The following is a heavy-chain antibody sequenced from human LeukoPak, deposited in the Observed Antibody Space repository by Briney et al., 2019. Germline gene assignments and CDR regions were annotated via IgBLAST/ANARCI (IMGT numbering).Heavy chain of an antibody. J-gene: IGHJ5*02. D-gene: IGHD3-10*01. CDR1: GYTFTSYD. CDR3: ARGLFWFGDLKTHWFDP. CDR2: VNSKTGNT. Sequence: ASVKVSCKASGYTFTSYDINWVRQATGQGLEWMGWVNSKTGNTGYAQNFQGRVTMTRDTSISTAYMELSSLRSEDTAVYYCARGLFWFGDLKTHWFDPWGQGTLVTVSS. V-gene: IGHV1-8*01.